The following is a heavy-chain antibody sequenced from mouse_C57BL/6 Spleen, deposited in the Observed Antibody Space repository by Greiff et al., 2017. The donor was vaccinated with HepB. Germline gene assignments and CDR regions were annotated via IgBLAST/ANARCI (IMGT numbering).Heavy chain of an antibody. CDR3: ARSPYYYGSSSSAMDY. V-gene: IGHV3-8*01. Sequence: QLKQSGPGLAKPSQTLSLPCSVTGYSITSDYWNWIRKFPGNKLEYMGYISYSGSTYYNPSLKSRISITRDTSKNQYYLQLNSVTTEDTATYYCARSPYYYGSSSSAMDYWGQGTSVTVSS. J-gene: IGHJ4*01. CDR2: ISYSGST. D-gene: IGHD1-1*01. CDR1: GYSITSDY.